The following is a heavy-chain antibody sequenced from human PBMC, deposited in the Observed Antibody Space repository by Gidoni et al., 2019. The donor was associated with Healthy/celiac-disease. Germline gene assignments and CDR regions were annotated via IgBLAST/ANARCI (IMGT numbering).Heavy chain of an antibody. CDR1: GYSFTSYW. CDR3: ARQFQWELLADDAFDI. Sequence: EVQLVQSGAEVKKPGESLRISCKGSGYSFTSYWISWVRQMPGKGLEWMGRIDPSDSYTNYSPSFQGHVTISADKSISTAYLQWSSLKASDTAMYYCARQFQWELLADDAFDIWGQGTMVTVSS. D-gene: IGHD1-26*01. V-gene: IGHV5-10-1*03. CDR2: IDPSDSYT. J-gene: IGHJ3*02.